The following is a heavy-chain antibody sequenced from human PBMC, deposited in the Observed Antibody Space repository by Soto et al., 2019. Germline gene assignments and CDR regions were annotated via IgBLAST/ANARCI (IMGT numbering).Heavy chain of an antibody. CDR1: GFIFTPYS. CDR2: VSVGGTAI. V-gene: IGHV3-48*01. D-gene: IGHD2-2*01. Sequence: GGSLRLSCAASGFIFTPYSVSWVRQAPGKGLEWISYVSVGGTAIYYADSVRGRFTISRDDAKNSVYLQINSLGAEDTAVYYCARLICDSTSCPSHYFASWGQGTPVTVSS. J-gene: IGHJ4*02. CDR3: ARLICDSTSCPSHYFAS.